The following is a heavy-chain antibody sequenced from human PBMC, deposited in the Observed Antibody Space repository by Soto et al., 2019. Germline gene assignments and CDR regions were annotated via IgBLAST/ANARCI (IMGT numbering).Heavy chain of an antibody. CDR1: GGSISSGNYY. CDR2: IYHSGST. V-gene: IGHV4-30-4*01. D-gene: IGHD3-16*01. CDR3: ARRSWGSFLGGFDP. J-gene: IGHJ5*02. Sequence: LSLTCTVSGGSISSGNYYWSWIRQPPGKGLEWIGYIYHSGSTYYNPSLKSRVTISVDTSKSQLSLKLTSVTAADTAVYFCARRSWGSFLGGFDPWGQETQATVSS.